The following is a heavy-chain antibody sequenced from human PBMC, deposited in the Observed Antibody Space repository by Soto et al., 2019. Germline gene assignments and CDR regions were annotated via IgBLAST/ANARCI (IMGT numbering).Heavy chain of an antibody. J-gene: IGHJ3*02. D-gene: IGHD1-1*01. CDR2: IITIIGVP. CDR3: ARPGLNDLDADSSAFDI. CDR1: GGTFSSQT. Sequence: QVQLVQSGAEVKKPGSSVKVSCTASGGTFSSQTINWVRQVPGQGLEWMGSIITIIGVPKYAQSFLSRVTISVDKSTRTAYLELSSLTADDTAVYFCARPGLNDLDADSSAFDIWGQGTMVTVSS. V-gene: IGHV1-69*02.